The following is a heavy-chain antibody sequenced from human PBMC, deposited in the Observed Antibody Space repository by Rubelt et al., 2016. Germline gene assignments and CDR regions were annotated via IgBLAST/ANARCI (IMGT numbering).Heavy chain of an antibody. J-gene: IGHJ4*02. CDR2: IKDDGSEK. D-gene: IGHD3-10*01. CDR1: GFTFTNYW. CDR3: ARDRGSTLEKY. Sequence: EAQLVASGGGLVRPGGSLRLSCAASVSGFTFTNYWMNWVRQAPGKGLEWVASIKDDGSEKYYVDSVRGRFSISRDNAKKSLYLQMNSLRAEDTAVYYCARDRGSTLEKYWGQGTLVTVSS. V-gene: IGHV3-7*01.